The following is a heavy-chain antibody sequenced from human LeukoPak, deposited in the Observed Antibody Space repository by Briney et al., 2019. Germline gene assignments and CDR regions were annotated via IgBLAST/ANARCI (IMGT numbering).Heavy chain of an antibody. CDR2: INSDGINT. D-gene: IGHD3-22*01. V-gene: IGHV3-74*01. CDR3: ARDLGQYYDTSDNWFDP. J-gene: IGHJ5*02. Sequence: GGSLRLSCAASGFTFSNYWMHWVRQAPGKGVVWVSRINSDGINTSYADSVKGRFTISRDNAKNTLNLQMNSLRAEDTAVYYCARDLGQYYDTSDNWFDPWGQGTLVTVSS. CDR1: GFTFSNYW.